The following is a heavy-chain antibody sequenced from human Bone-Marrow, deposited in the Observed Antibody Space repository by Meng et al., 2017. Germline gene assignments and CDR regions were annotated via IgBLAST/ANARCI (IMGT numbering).Heavy chain of an antibody. CDR1: GFTFSSYA. V-gene: IGHV3-30*01. CDR2: ISYDGSNK. D-gene: IGHD2-2*01. J-gene: IGHJ6*02. CDR3: ARAVVPAAISVYYYYYGMDV. Sequence: GGSLRLSCAASGFTFSSYAMHWVRQAPGKGLEWVAVISYDGSNKYYADSVKGRFTISRDNSKNTLYLQMNSLRAEDTAVYYCARAVVPAAISVYYYYYGMDVWGQGTMVTVSS.